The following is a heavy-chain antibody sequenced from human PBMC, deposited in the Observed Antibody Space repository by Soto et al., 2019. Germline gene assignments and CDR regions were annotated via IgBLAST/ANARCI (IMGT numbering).Heavy chain of an antibody. V-gene: IGHV3-53*02. CDR2: FYTGGGT. Sequence: EVQLVETGGGLIQPGGSLRLSCAASGFTVSSNYMSWVRQAPGTGLEWVSVFYTGGGTYYADSVRGRFTISRDNSKNTLYLQMKSLRAEDTAMYYCASAKGQWLIHYFDYWGQGTLVTVSS. CDR3: ASAKGQWLIHYFDY. D-gene: IGHD5-12*01. J-gene: IGHJ4*02. CDR1: GFTVSSNY.